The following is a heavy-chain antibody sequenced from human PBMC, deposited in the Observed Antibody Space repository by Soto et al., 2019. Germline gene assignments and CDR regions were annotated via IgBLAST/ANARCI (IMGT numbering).Heavy chain of an antibody. CDR1: GYSFTSYW. CDR3: ARQDPTPLGDYGMDV. V-gene: IGHV5-10-1*01. CDR2: IDPSDSYT. J-gene: IGHJ6*02. Sequence: HGESLKISCKGSGYSFTSYWISWVRQMPGKGLEWMGRIDPSDSYTNYSPSFQGHVTISADKSISTAYLQWSSLKASDTAMYYCARQDPTPLGDYGMDVWGQGTTVTVSS. D-gene: IGHD4-17*01.